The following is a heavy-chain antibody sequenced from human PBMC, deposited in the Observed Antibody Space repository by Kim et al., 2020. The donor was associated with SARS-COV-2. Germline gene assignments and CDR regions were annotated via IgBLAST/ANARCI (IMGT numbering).Heavy chain of an antibody. D-gene: IGHD3-9*01. Sequence: SETLSLTCTVSGGSVSSGSYYWSWIRQPPGKGLEWIGYIYYSGSTNYNPSLKSRVTISVDTSKNQFSLKLSSVTAADTAVYYCAREVGYDILTGYQYYYYYGMDVWGQGTTVTVSS. CDR1: GGSVSSGSYY. J-gene: IGHJ6*02. CDR3: AREVGYDILTGYQYYYYYGMDV. CDR2: IYYSGST. V-gene: IGHV4-61*01.